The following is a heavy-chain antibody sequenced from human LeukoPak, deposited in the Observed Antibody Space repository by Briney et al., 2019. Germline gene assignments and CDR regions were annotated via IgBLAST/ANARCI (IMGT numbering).Heavy chain of an antibody. CDR2: ISSSGSTI. CDR3: AILWFGDLRGMDV. CDR1: GFTFSSYE. J-gene: IGHJ6*02. D-gene: IGHD3-10*01. V-gene: IGHV3-48*03. Sequence: GGSLRLSCAASGFTFSSYEMSWVRQAPGKGLEWVSYISSSGSTIYYADSVKGRFTISRDNAKNSLYLQMNSLRAEDTAVYYCAILWFGDLRGMDVWGQGTTVTVSS.